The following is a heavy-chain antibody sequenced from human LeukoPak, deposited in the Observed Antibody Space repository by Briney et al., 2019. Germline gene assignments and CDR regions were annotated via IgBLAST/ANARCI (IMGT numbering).Heavy chain of an antibody. D-gene: IGHD6-13*01. Sequence: SQTLSLTCTVSGGSISSGDYYWSWIRQSPGKGLEWIGYINYSGNTYYNPSLKSRLTISVDTSKNQFSLKLNSVTAADTALYYCTRGTSWFFTNWGQGILVTVPS. CDR2: INYSGNT. CDR3: TRGTSWFFTN. CDR1: GGSISSGDYY. J-gene: IGHJ1*01. V-gene: IGHV4-30-4*01.